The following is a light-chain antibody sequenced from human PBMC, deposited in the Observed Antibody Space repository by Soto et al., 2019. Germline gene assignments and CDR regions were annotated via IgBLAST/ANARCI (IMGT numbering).Light chain of an antibody. CDR2: GAS. CDR3: QQYNNRPPWT. Sequence: KVMTQSPATLSVSPGERASLSCRASQSVSSNLAWYQQKTGQAPRLLIYGASTRATGIPARLSGCGSGTEVALTISSLQSEDFAFYYCQQYNNRPPWTVGQGAKVEIK. CDR1: QSVSSN. J-gene: IGKJ1*01. V-gene: IGKV3-15*01.